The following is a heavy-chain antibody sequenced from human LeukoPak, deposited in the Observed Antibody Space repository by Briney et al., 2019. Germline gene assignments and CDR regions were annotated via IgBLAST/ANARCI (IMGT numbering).Heavy chain of an antibody. Sequence: GGSLRLSYAASGFTFTSYAMSWVRQAPGKGLEWVSAISGNGGATYYADSVKGRFTISRDNSKNTLHLQMNSLRAEDTALYYCTRGYGDYSHYYYGMDVWGQGTTVTVSS. V-gene: IGHV3-23*01. D-gene: IGHD4-17*01. CDR1: GFTFTSYA. CDR2: ISGNGGAT. CDR3: TRGYGDYSHYYYGMDV. J-gene: IGHJ6*02.